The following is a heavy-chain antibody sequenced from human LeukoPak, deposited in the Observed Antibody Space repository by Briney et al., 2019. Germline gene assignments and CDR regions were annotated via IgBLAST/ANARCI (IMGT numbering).Heavy chain of an antibody. CDR3: ARWGRGYYDFWSGYYSNWFDP. Sequence: SETLSLTCTVSGGSISSGGYYWSWIRQPPGKGLEWIGYIYYSGSTYYNPSLKSRVTISVDTSKNQFSLKLSSVTAADTAVYYRARWGRGYYDFWSGYYSNWFDPWGQGTLVTVSS. D-gene: IGHD3-3*01. J-gene: IGHJ5*02. CDR1: GGSISSGGYY. CDR2: IYYSGST. V-gene: IGHV4-31*03.